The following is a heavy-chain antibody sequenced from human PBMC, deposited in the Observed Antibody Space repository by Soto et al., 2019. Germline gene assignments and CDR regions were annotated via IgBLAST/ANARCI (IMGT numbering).Heavy chain of an antibody. J-gene: IGHJ6*03. V-gene: IGHV3-74*01. CDR3: ARGGRITIFGVVIPSYYYMDV. CDR2: INSDGSST. CDR1: GFTFSSYW. D-gene: IGHD3-3*01. Sequence: GGSLRLSCAASGFTFSSYWMHWVRQAPGKGLVWVSRINSDGSSTSYADSVKGRFTISRDNAKNTLYLQMNSLRAEDTAVYYCARGGRITIFGVVIPSYYYMDVWGKGTTVTVSS.